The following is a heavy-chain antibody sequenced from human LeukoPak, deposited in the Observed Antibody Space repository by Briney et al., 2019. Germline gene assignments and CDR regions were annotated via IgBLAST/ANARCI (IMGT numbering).Heavy chain of an antibody. Sequence: GGSLRLSCAASGFTFSNYAMNWVRQAPGKGLEWVSTNSANAVATYYADSVKGRFTVSRDNSKNTPYLQMNSLRAEDTAAYYCARYAKTTAVAGFDYWGQGTLVTVSS. CDR3: ARYAKTTAVAGFDY. J-gene: IGHJ4*02. CDR2: NSANAVAT. CDR1: GFTFSNYA. D-gene: IGHD6-19*01. V-gene: IGHV3-23*01.